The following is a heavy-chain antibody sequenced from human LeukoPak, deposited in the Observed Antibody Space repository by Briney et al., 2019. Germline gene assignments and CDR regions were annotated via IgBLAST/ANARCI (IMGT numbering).Heavy chain of an antibody. J-gene: IGHJ4*02. CDR3: ASGGWSQNYFDY. D-gene: IGHD3-16*01. CDR2: INPKSGDT. Sequence: GASVKVSCKASGYTFIDYYMHWVRQAPGQGLEWMGWINPKSGDTMYAQKFQGRVTMTRDTSINTAYMDFSRLTSDDTAVYYCASGGWSQNYFDYWGQGTLVTVSS. V-gene: IGHV1-2*02. CDR1: GYTFIDYY.